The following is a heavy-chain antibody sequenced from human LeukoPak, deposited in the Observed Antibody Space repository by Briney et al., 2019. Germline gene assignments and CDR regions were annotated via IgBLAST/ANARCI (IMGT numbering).Heavy chain of an antibody. Sequence: GESLKISCKASGYSFTTYWIGWVRQMPGKGLEWMGMFYPGDSDTRKSPSFQGQVTLSADKSITTAYLECISLKASDTAIYYCARGPRGGNWNEALDYWGQGTLVTVSS. D-gene: IGHD1-1*01. CDR1: GYSFTTYW. V-gene: IGHV5-51*01. CDR3: ARGPRGGNWNEALDY. CDR2: FYPGDSDT. J-gene: IGHJ4*02.